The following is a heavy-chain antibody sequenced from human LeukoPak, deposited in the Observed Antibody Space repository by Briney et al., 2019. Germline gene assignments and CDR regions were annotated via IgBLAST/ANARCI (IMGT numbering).Heavy chain of an antibody. V-gene: IGHV3-30*02. CDR3: AKDLMVREYYYYYGMDV. Sequence: GGSLRLSCAASGFTFSSYGMHWVRQAPGKGLEWVAFIRYDGTNKYYADSVKGRFTISRDNSKNTLYLQMNSLRAEDTAVYYCAKDLMVREYYYYYGMDVWGQGTPVTVSS. D-gene: IGHD3-10*01. CDR2: IRYDGTNK. CDR1: GFTFSSYG. J-gene: IGHJ6*02.